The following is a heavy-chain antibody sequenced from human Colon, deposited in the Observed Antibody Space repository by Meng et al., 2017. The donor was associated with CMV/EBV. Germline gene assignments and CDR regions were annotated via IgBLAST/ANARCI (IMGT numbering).Heavy chain of an antibody. V-gene: IGHV3-48*04. J-gene: IGHJ4*02. CDR2: ISSGSGTR. CDR1: GFRFSSFS. Sequence: GESLKISCAASGFRFSSFSMNWVRQAPGKGLEWVSYISSGSGTRYYADSVKGRLTMSRDNAKNSLYLQMNSLRAEDTAVYYCARGGYGDYRADYWGQGTLVTVSS. CDR3: ARGGYGDYRADY. D-gene: IGHD4-17*01.